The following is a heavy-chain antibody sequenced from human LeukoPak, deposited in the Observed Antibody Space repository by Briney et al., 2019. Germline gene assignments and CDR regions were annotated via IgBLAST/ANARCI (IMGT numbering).Heavy chain of an antibody. CDR2: IRQSGTT. J-gene: IGHJ5*02. V-gene: IGHV4-38-2*02. D-gene: IGHD3-9*01. CDR3: AREAYDVLTSDWFDP. Sequence: SETLSLTCTVSGYSISSGYYWGWIRQPPGKGLEWIGSIRQSGTTYHSPSLRSRVTISVDTSKNQFSLKLSSVTAADTAMYYCAREAYDVLTSDWFDPWGQGTLVTVSS. CDR1: GYSISSGYY.